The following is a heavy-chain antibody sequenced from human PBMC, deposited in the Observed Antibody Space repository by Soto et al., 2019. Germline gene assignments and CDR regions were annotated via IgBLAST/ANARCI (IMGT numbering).Heavy chain of an antibody. CDR3: ASPSLF. CDR1: GFTFSSYG. CDR2: IFWDGNRM. Sequence: GGSLRLSCAASGFTFSSYGMHWVRQAPGKGLEWVSGIFWDGNRMDYADSVKGRFTISRDNAKNSLYLQMNSLRAEDTAVYYCASPSLFWGQGTLVTVSS. J-gene: IGHJ4*02. V-gene: IGHV3-NL1*01. D-gene: IGHD2-2*01.